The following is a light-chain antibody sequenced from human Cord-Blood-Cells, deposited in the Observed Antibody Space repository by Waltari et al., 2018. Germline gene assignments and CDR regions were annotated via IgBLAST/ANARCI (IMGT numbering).Light chain of an antibody. CDR3: QSADSSGTYWV. Sequence: SYELTQPPSVSVSPGQTARITCSGDALPTQYAYWYQQKPVQAPVLVIYKDSERLSGIPERFSGSSSGTTVTLTISGVQAEDEADYYCQSADSSGTYWVFGGGTKLTVL. V-gene: IGLV3-25*03. CDR2: KDS. J-gene: IGLJ3*02. CDR1: ALPTQY.